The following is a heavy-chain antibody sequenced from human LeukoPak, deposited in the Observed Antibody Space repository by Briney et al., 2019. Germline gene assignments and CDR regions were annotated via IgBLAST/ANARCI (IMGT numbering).Heavy chain of an antibody. Sequence: ASVKVSCKASGYTFTGYYMHWVRQAPGQGLEWMGWINPNSGGTNYAQKFQGRVTMTRDTSISTAYMELSRLRSDDTAVYYCARDLRYCSGGGCYRGNWFDPWGQGTLVTVSS. V-gene: IGHV1-2*02. CDR1: GYTFTGYY. J-gene: IGHJ5*02. CDR2: INPNSGGT. CDR3: ARDLRYCSGGGCYRGNWFDP. D-gene: IGHD2-15*01.